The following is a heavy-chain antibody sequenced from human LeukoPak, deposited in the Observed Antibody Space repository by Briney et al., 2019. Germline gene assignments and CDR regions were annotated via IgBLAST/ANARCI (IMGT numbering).Heavy chain of an antibody. CDR3: ANEIRPNDY. CDR1: GYTFTSCD. J-gene: IGHJ4*02. D-gene: IGHD6-6*01. V-gene: IGHV1-8*01. CDR2: MNPNSGNT. Sequence: ASVKVSCKASGYTFTSCDINWVRQATGQGLEWMGWMNPNSGNTGYGQSFQGRITMTRDISIGTAYMELSNLTSEDTAIYYCANEIRPNDYWGQGTLVTVSS.